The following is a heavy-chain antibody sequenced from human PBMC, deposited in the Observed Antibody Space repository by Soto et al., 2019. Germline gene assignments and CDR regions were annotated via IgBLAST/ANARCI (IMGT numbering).Heavy chain of an antibody. Sequence: WGSLRLSCAASGFTFSNFWIIWARQAPGKGLEWVANIKGDGSVTQYVASVEGRFTISRDNAKYSLYLQMNSLRVEDTALYYCVIPTRSVRGMGVWGQGTTVTVSS. CDR2: IKGDGSVT. V-gene: IGHV3-7*03. CDR1: GFTFSNFW. D-gene: IGHD6-6*01. J-gene: IGHJ6*02. CDR3: VIPTRSVRGMGV.